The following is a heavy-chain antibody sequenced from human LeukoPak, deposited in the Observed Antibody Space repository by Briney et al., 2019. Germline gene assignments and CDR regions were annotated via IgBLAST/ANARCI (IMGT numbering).Heavy chain of an antibody. D-gene: IGHD1-1*01. CDR1: GFTFRSYA. V-gene: IGHV3-30-3*01. CDR2: IAYDGSNK. CDR3: AREQLGNMYFDY. Sequence: GGPLRLSCAASGFTFRSYAMHWVRQAPGKGLEWVAVIAYDGSNKYYADSVKGRFTISRDNSKNTLYLQMISLRAEDTAVYYCAREQLGNMYFDYWGQGTLVTVSS. J-gene: IGHJ4*02.